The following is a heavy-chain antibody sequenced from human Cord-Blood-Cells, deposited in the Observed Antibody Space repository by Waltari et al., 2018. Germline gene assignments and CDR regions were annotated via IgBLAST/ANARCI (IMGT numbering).Heavy chain of an antibody. CDR3: ARVGYSGSYYNWFDP. Sequence: EVQLVESGGGLVQPGGSLRLSCAASGFTVSSNYMSWVRQAPGKGLECVSVIYSGGSTYNADSGKGRFTISRDNSKNTLYLQMNSLRAEDTAVYYCARVGYSGSYYNWFDPWGQGTLVTVSS. D-gene: IGHD1-26*01. J-gene: IGHJ5*02. CDR1: GFTVSSNY. CDR2: IYSGGST. V-gene: IGHV3-66*01.